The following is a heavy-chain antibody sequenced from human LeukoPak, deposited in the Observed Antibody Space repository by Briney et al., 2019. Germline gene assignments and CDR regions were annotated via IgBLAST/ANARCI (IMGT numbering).Heavy chain of an antibody. D-gene: IGHD2-2*01. CDR1: GYSFTSYW. CDR3: ARVSCSSTSCYAGGWFDP. J-gene: IGHJ5*02. Sequence: GESLKISCKGSGYSFTSYWIGWVRQMPGKGLEWMGITYPGDSDTRYSPSFQGQVTISADKSISTAYLQWSSLKASDTAMYYCARVSCSSTSCYAGGWFDPWGQGTLVTVSS. CDR2: TYPGDSDT. V-gene: IGHV5-51*01.